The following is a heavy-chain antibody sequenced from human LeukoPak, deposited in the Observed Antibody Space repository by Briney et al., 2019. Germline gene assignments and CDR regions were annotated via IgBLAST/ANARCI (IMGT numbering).Heavy chain of an antibody. J-gene: IGHJ4*02. CDR3: ARVTRRYSSRDMGY. D-gene: IGHD6-13*01. V-gene: IGHV4-34*01. CDR1: GGSFSGYY. CDR2: INHSGST. Sequence: SETLSLTCAVYGGSFSGYYWSWIRQPPGKGLEWIGEINHSGSTNYNPSLKSRVTISVDTSKNQFSLKLSSVTAADTAVYYCARVTRRYSSRDMGYWGQGTLVTVSS.